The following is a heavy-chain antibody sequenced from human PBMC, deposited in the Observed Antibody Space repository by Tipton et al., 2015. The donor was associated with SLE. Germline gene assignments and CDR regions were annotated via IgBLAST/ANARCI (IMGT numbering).Heavy chain of an antibody. J-gene: IGHJ4*01. CDR3: TSDTRYQHDSDI. D-gene: IGHD2-2*01. CDR1: GYTFTDFG. Sequence: QVQLVQSGAEVKKPGASVTVSCQASGYTFTDFGVTWVRQAPGQGLEWVGWISAYNGKTNYAQMVEGIVTMSTDTSTNKAFMELRSLRSDDTDFYYCTSDTRYQHDSDIWGHGSLFTVSS. CDR2: ISAYNGKT. V-gene: IGHV1-18*01.